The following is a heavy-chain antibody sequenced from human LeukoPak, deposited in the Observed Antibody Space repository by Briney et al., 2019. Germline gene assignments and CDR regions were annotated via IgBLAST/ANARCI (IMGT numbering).Heavy chain of an antibody. D-gene: IGHD2-15*01. V-gene: IGHV5-10-1*01. J-gene: IGHJ3*02. CDR2: IDPSDSYT. CDR3: ARHTDIVVVVAATGDAFDI. CDR1: GYSFTSYW. Sequence: GESLKISCKGSGYSFTSYWISWVRQMPGKGLEWMGRIDPSDSYTNYSPSFQGYVTISADKSISTAYLQWSSLKASDTAMYYCARHTDIVVVVAATGDAFDIWGQGTMVTVSS.